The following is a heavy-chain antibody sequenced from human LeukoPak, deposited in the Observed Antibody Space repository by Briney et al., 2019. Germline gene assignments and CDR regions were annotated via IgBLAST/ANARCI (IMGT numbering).Heavy chain of an antibody. J-gene: IGHJ4*02. Sequence: GGSLRLSCAASGFXFSTYGVHWVRQAPGKGREWVAVIWSDGSNTYYADSVKGRFTISRDNSKNTLYLQMNSLRAKDTAVYYCARDGFNFYYFDYWGQGTLVTVSS. CDR1: GFXFSTYG. CDR2: IWSDGSNT. CDR3: ARDGFNFYYFDY. V-gene: IGHV3-33*01. D-gene: IGHD3-3*01.